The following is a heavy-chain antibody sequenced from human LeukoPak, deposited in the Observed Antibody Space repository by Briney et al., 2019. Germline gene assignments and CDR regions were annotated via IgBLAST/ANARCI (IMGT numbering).Heavy chain of an antibody. Sequence: QAGGSLRLSCAASGFTFSSYWMSWVRQAPGKGLEWVSAISGSGGSTYYADSVKGRFTISRDNSKNTLYLQMNSLRAEDTAVYYCARDGSGSYYDYWGQGTLVTVSS. CDR1: GFTFSSYW. J-gene: IGHJ4*02. V-gene: IGHV3-23*01. D-gene: IGHD1-26*01. CDR3: ARDGSGSYYDY. CDR2: ISGSGGST.